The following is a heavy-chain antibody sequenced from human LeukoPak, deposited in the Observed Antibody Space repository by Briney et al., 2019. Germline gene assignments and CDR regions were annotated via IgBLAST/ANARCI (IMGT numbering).Heavy chain of an antibody. CDR3: ARERGPTGTYDY. V-gene: IGHV3-20*04. CDR1: GFTFDGFG. CDR2: IDWSGTRI. D-gene: IGHD1-1*01. Sequence: GGSLRLSCAASGFTFDGFGMTWVRQPPEKGLEWVSSIDWSGTRISYADSVTGRFTISRDNAKNSLYLEMNSLRAEDTAVYYCARERGPTGTYDYWGQGTLVTVSS. J-gene: IGHJ4*02.